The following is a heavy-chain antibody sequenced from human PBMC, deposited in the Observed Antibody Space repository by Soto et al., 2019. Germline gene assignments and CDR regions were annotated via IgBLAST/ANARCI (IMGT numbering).Heavy chain of an antibody. CDR3: VTEPPNTNPKPGFDY. J-gene: IGHJ4*02. V-gene: IGHV1-46*01. D-gene: IGHD2-2*01. CDR1: AYTLINYY. Sequence: QVQLVQSGAEVKKPGASVKVSCKASAYTLINYYIHWVRQAPGQGLEWMGIISRSGDSTTYAQKFQGRVTVTRDTSTSTGYMELSGLRSEDTAVYYCVTEPPNTNPKPGFDYWGQGTLVTVSS. CDR2: ISRSGDST.